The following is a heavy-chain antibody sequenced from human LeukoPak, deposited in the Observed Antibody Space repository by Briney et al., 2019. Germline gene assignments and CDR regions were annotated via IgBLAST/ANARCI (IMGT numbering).Heavy chain of an antibody. V-gene: IGHV3-30-3*01. J-gene: IGHJ4*02. Sequence: GGSLRLSCAASGFTFSSYAMHWVRQAPGKGLEWVAVISYDGSNKYYADSVKGRFTISRDNSKNTLYLQMNSLRAEDTAVYYCASPGPYDSSGYLDYWGQGTLVTVSS. CDR2: ISYDGSNK. CDR3: ASPGPYDSSGYLDY. D-gene: IGHD3-22*01. CDR1: GFTFSSYA.